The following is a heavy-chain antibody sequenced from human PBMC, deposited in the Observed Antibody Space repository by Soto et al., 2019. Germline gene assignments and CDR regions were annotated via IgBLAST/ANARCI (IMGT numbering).Heavy chain of an antibody. V-gene: IGHV1-3*01. D-gene: IGHD2-15*01. CDR2: LNAGNGNT. CDR3: ARFIGGAYGMDV. Sequence: QVQLVQSGAEVKKPGASVKVSCKASGYTFTSYSMHWVRQAPGQRLEWMGWLNAGNGNTKYSQKLQGRVTITRDTSASTAYMELSSLRSEDTALYYCARFIGGAYGMDVWGQGTTVTVSS. CDR1: GYTFTSYS. J-gene: IGHJ6*02.